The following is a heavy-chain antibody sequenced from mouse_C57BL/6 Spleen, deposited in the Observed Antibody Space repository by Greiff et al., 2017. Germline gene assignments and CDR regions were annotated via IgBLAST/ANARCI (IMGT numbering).Heavy chain of an antibody. Sequence: EVHLVESGGGLVKPGGSLKLSCAASGFTFSDYGMHWVRQAPEKGLEWVAYISSGSSTIYYADTVKGRFTISRDNAKNTLFLQMTSLRSEDTAMYYCARPGTRGAMDYWGQGTSVTVSS. V-gene: IGHV5-17*01. CDR1: GFTFSDYG. J-gene: IGHJ4*01. D-gene: IGHD4-1*01. CDR3: ARPGTRGAMDY. CDR2: ISSGSSTI.